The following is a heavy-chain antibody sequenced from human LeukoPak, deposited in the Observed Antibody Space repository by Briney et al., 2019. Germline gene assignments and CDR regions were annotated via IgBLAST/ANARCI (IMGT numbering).Heavy chain of an antibody. Sequence: PSETLSLTCSVSGGSISSHSWSWIRQAPGKGLEWIGYIDYRGSSNYNPSLKGRVTISADPSKNQFSLKLTSVTAADTAIYYCARDHPVADWAADIWGRGTMVTVSS. J-gene: IGHJ3*02. CDR2: IDYRGSS. V-gene: IGHV4-59*11. CDR3: ARDHPVADWAADI. CDR1: GGSISSHS. D-gene: IGHD3-9*01.